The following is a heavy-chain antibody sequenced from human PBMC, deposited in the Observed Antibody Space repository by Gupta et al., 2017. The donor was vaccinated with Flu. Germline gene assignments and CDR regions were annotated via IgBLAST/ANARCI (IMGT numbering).Heavy chain of an antibody. CDR2: MNPNSGNT. CDR1: D. V-gene: IGHV1-8*01. CDR3: LRRLGGDYYYGMDV. Sequence: DINGVGQATGQGLGRMGWMNPNSGNTGYAQKFQGRGNMTRNTSISTAYMELGSLRSEDTAVYYGLRRLGGDYYYGMDVWGQGTTVTVSS. J-gene: IGHJ6*02. D-gene: IGHD3-16*01.